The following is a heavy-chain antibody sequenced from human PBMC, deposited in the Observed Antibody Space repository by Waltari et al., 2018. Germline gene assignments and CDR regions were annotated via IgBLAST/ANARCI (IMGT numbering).Heavy chain of an antibody. CDR3: AKRAQPQYNWFDP. V-gene: IGHV3-30*02. CDR2: IRYDGSNK. CDR1: GFTFSSYG. J-gene: IGHJ5*02. Sequence: QVQLVESGGGVVQPGGSLRISCAAYGFTFSSYGMPWVRQAPGKGREGVAFIRYDGSNKYYADSVKGRFTISRDNSKNTLYRQMNSLRAEDTAVYYCAKRAQPQYNWFDPWGQGTLVTVSS.